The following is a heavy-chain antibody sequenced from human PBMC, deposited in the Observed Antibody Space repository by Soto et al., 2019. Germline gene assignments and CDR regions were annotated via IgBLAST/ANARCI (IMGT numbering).Heavy chain of an antibody. CDR3: AGSLSGSAFLHFDY. D-gene: IGHD5-12*01. J-gene: IGHJ4*02. CDR1: GGSISSGDYY. V-gene: IGHV4-30-4*01. Sequence: SETLSLTCTVSGGSISSGDYYWSWIRQPPGKGLEWIGYIYYSGSTYYNPSLKSRVTISVDTSKNQFSLKLSSVTAADTAVYYCAGSLSGSAFLHFDYSGQGTLVTVSS. CDR2: IYYSGST.